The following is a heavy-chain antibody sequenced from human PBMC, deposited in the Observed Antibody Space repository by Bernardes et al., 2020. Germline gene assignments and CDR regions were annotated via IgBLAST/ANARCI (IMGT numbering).Heavy chain of an antibody. CDR1: GFTFSSYS. J-gene: IGHJ6*03. V-gene: IGHV3-21*01. Sequence: GGSLRLSCAASGFTFSSYSMNWVRQAPGKGLEWVSSISSSSSYIYYADSVKGRFTISRDNAKNSLYLQMNSLRAEDTAVYYCARHGMITFGGVTNYYYYMDVWGKGTTVTVSS. D-gene: IGHD3-16*01. CDR2: ISSSSSYI. CDR3: ARHGMITFGGVTNYYYYMDV.